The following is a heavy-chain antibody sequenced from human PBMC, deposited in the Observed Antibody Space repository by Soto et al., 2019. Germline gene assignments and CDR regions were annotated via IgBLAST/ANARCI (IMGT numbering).Heavy chain of an antibody. CDR2: IYKDGRT. Sequence: EVQLVESGGGLIQPGGSLRLSCAASGFTVSSNYMSWVRQAPGKGLEWVSVIYKDGRTYNADSVEGRLTITRDNSKNTLYQQMTSLIAEYTAVYYCARGLVRGYDDNKGHFNLYYWGQGTLVTVSS. J-gene: IGHJ4*02. CDR1: GFTVSSNY. CDR3: ARGLVRGYDDNKGHFNLYY. D-gene: IGHD3-3*01. V-gene: IGHV3-53*01.